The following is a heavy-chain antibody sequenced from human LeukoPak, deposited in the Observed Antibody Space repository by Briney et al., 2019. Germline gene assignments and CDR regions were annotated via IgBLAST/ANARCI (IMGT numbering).Heavy chain of an antibody. D-gene: IGHD1-1*01. Sequence: GGSLRLSCTASGFTFSTYGMTWVRQAPGKGLEWVSSITESGGSTDDADSVKGRFNISRDNSNNMVYLQMNSLRVEDTAVYYCARDQLKGPPVMDYWGQGILVTVSS. J-gene: IGHJ4*02. CDR3: ARDQLKGPPVMDY. CDR1: GFTFSTYG. V-gene: IGHV3-23*01. CDR2: ITESGGST.